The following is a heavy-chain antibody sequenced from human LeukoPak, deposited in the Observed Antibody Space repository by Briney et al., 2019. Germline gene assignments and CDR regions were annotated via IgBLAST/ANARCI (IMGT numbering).Heavy chain of an antibody. V-gene: IGHV3-23*01. J-gene: IGHJ6*02. CDR2: ISGSGRST. CDR3: AKALDGYNGMDV. CDR1: GFTFSSYA. Sequence: GGSLRLSCAASGFTFSSYAMSWVRQAPGKGLAWVSGISGSGRSTHSADSVKGRFTISRDNSKNMLYLQMNSLRAEDTAPYYCAKALDGYNGMDVWGQGTTVIVSS. D-gene: IGHD3-16*02.